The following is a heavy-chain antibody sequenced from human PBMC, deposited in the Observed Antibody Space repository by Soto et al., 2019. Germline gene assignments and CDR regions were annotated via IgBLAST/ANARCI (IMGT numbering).Heavy chain of an antibody. Sequence: ASVKVSCKTSGYTFTGHYIHWVRQAPQQGPEWMGEIGPESGATRYAEKFRGRVTMTMGTSITTVYMELRNLSPDDTAVYYCGRGRSGQIVIFYWGQGTPVTVSS. CDR2: IGPESGAT. CDR1: GYTFTGHY. J-gene: IGHJ4*02. CDR3: GRGRSGQIVIFY. D-gene: IGHD1-26*01. V-gene: IGHV1-2*02.